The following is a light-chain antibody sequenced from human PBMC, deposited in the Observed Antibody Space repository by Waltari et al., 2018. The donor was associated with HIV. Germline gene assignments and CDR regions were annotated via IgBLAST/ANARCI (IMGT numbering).Light chain of an antibody. CDR1: PFRDKY. CDR2: QNK. J-gene: IGLJ3*02. Sequence: SLDLTQSPSVSVSPGQTATITCSGGPFRDKYVSWYQQKPGQSPVLVIYQNKKRPSGIPERFSGSNSGNTVTLTISGTQTVDEADYYCQAWDFNTVLFGGGTRLTVL. CDR3: QAWDFNTVL. V-gene: IGLV3-1*01.